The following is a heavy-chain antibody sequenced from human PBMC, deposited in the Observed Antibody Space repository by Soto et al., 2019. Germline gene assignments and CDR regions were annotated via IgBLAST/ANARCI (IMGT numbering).Heavy chain of an antibody. Sequence: QVQLQQWGAGLLKPSETLSLTCAVSGGSFSGYDWSWIRQPPGTGLEWIGEINHSGSSNYNPSLKSRVTISVDTPKNQFSLKLTSVTAADTAVYYCARDKITGLFDYWGQGTLVTVSS. D-gene: IGHD2-8*02. CDR3: ARDKITGLFDY. CDR2: INHSGSS. CDR1: GGSFSGYD. V-gene: IGHV4-34*01. J-gene: IGHJ4*02.